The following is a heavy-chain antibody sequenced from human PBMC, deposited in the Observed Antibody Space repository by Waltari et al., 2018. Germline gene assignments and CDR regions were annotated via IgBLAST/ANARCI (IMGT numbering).Heavy chain of an antibody. CDR1: GFTFSSYS. D-gene: IGHD3-10*01. CDR3: ARESLWFGELTH. CDR2: ISSSSSTI. J-gene: IGHJ4*02. V-gene: IGHV3-48*01. Sequence: EVQLVESGGGLVQPGGSLRLSCAASGFTFSSYSMNWVRQVPGKGLEWVSDISSSSSTIYYADSVKGRFTISRDNAKNSLYLQMNSLRAEDTAVYYCARESLWFGELTHWGQGTLVTVSS.